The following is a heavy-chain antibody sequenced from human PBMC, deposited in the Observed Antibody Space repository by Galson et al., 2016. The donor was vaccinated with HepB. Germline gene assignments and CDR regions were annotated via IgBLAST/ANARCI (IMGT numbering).Heavy chain of an antibody. CDR2: INAGNGNT. J-gene: IGHJ6*02. V-gene: IGHV1-3*01. Sequence: SVKVSCKASGYTFTNYAMHWVRQAPGQRLEWLGWINAGNGNTKSSQNFQGRVTITRDTSASTAYRALGSLKSEDTAVYYCARNYYHSGSDGRGMDVWGQGTTVTVAS. CDR1: GYTFTNYA. CDR3: ARNYYHSGSDGRGMDV. D-gene: IGHD3-10*01.